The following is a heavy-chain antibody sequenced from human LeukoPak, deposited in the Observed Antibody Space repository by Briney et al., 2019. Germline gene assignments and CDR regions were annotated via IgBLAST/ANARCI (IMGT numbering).Heavy chain of an antibody. D-gene: IGHD2-2*02. CDR3: ARYCASSSCYTSYYGMDV. J-gene: IGHJ6*02. CDR1: GFTFSSYS. V-gene: IGHV3-48*01. Sequence: GGSLRLSCAASGFTFSSYSMNWVRQAPGKGLEWVSYISSDSRTIYYADSVKGRFTISRDSSTNTLYLQMHSLRAEDTAVYYCARYCASSSCYTSYYGMDVWGQGTTVTVSS. CDR2: ISSDSRTI.